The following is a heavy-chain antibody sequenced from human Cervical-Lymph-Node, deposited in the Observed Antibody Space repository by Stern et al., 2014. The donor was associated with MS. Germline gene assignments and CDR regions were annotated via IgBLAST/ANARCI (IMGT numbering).Heavy chain of an antibody. Sequence: QVTLKESGPTLVKPTQTLTLTCTFSGFSLSTSGVGVGWIRQPPGKALEWLALIYLDDDKRYSPSLKSRLTITKDTSKNQVVLTMTNMDPVDTATYYCAHSYYYDSSDYYLPPVGAFDIWGQGTMVTVSS. CDR2: IYLDDDK. V-gene: IGHV2-5*02. J-gene: IGHJ3*02. CDR3: AHSYYYDSSDYYLPPVGAFDI. D-gene: IGHD3-22*01. CDR1: GFSLSTSGVG.